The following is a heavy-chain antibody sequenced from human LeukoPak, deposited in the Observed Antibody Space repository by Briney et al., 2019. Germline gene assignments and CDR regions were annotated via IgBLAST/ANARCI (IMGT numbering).Heavy chain of an antibody. CDR2: IYYSGST. CDR1: GGSISSSSYY. V-gene: IGHV4-39*01. D-gene: IGHD3-16*01. Sequence: PSETLSLTCTVSGGSISSSSYYWGWIRQPPGKGLEWIGSIYYSGSTYYNPSLKSRVTISVDTSKNQFSLKLSSVTAADTAVYYCAKTEGDGYYFDYWGQGTLVTVSS. CDR3: AKTEGDGYYFDY. J-gene: IGHJ4*02.